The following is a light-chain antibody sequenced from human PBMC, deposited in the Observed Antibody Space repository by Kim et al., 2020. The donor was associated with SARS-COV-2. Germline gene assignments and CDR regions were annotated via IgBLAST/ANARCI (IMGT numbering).Light chain of an antibody. CDR1: QSVSNSY. V-gene: IGKV3-20*01. J-gene: IGKJ1*01. CDR2: GAS. Sequence: SPGERATLSCRASQSVSNSYLAWYQQKPGQTPRLLIYGASSRATDIPDRFSGSGSGTDFTLTISRLEPEDFAVYYCQQYGGSPRTFGQGTKVDIK. CDR3: QQYGGSPRT.